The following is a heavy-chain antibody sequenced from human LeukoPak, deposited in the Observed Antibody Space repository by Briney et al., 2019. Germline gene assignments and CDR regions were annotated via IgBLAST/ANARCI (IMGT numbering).Heavy chain of an antibody. CDR2: IYYSGST. CDR1: GGSVSSGSYY. V-gene: IGHV4-61*01. J-gene: IGHJ6*02. CDR3: ARGRAGPGYYYYGMDV. Sequence: SETLSLTCTVSGGSVSSGSYYWSWIRQPPGKGLEWIGYIYYSGSTNYNPSLKSRVTISVDTSKNQFSLKLSSVTAADTAVYYCARGRAGPGYYYYGMDVWGQGTTVTVSS.